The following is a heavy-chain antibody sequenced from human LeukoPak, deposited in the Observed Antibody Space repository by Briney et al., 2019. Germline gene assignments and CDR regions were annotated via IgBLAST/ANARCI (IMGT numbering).Heavy chain of an antibody. V-gene: IGHV3-23*01. CDR2: ISGSGSST. J-gene: IGHJ6*03. CDR1: GFTFSIYA. CDR3: AKALTSYYNYMDV. Sequence: GGSLRLSCAASGFTFSIYAMSWVRQAPGKGLEWVSDISGSGSSTYYADSVKGRFTISRDTSKDTLYLQMNSLRAEDTAVYYCAKALTSYYNYMDVWGKGTTVTVSS.